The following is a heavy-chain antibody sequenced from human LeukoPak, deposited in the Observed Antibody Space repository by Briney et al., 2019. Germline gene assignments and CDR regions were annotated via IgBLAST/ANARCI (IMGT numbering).Heavy chain of an antibody. J-gene: IGHJ3*02. CDR2: IYYSGST. D-gene: IGHD4-17*01. CDR1: GGSISRYY. CDR3: ASLRPKVNAFAI. Sequence: SDTLSLTCTVCGGSISRYYWSWMRQPPGKEVEWIGCIYYSGSTNYKPSLTRQVTISVDTPKNQFPLKLSSVTAADTAVYYCASLRPKVNAFAIWGQVTMVTVSS. V-gene: IGHV4-59*08.